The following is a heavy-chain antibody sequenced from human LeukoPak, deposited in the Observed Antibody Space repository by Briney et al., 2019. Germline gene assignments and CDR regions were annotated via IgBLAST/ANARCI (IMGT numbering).Heavy chain of an antibody. Sequence: GGSLRLSCAASGFTFSSYGMHWVRQAPCKGLEWVAVIWYDGSNKYYADSVKGRFTISRDNSKNTLYLQMSSLRAEDTAVYYCVKDYDILTGYFDYWGQGTLVTVSS. CDR3: VKDYDILTGYFDY. CDR2: IWYDGSNK. CDR1: GFTFSSYG. D-gene: IGHD3-9*01. V-gene: IGHV3-30*02. J-gene: IGHJ4*02.